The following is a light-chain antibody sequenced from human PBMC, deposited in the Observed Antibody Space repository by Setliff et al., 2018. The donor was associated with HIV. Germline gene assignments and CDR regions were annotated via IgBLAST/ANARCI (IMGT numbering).Light chain of an antibody. CDR3: CSYAGSYV. CDR1: SSDVGSYNL. J-gene: IGLJ1*01. CDR2: EVN. V-gene: IGLV2-23*02. Sequence: GSPGQSITISCTGTSSDVGSYNLVSWYLQHPGKAPKLMIYEVNKRPSGVSNRFSGSKSGNTASLTISGLQAEDEADYYCCSYAGSYVFGTGTKVTVL.